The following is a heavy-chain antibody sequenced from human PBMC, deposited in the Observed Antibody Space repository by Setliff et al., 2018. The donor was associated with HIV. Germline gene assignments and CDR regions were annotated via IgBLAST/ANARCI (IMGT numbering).Heavy chain of an antibody. CDR1: GGSISGSSYY. Sequence: KTSETLSLTCSVSGGSISGSSYYWGWIRQPPGKGLEWIGSVYHSGSTYYNPSLKSRVTISVDKSKNQFSVKLRSVTAADTAVYYCARDWAAPYYYGMDVWGPGTTVTVSS. D-gene: IGHD3-16*01. CDR2: VYHSGST. V-gene: IGHV4-39*07. CDR3: ARDWAAPYYYGMDV. J-gene: IGHJ6*02.